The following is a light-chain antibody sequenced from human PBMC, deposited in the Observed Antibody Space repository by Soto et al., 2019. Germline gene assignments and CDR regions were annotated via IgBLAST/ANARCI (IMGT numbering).Light chain of an antibody. CDR2: GAS. J-gene: IGKJ2*01. CDR3: QQYGPTSFT. CDR1: HSVISNY. V-gene: IGKV3-20*01. Sequence: VVLTQSPGTLSLSPGETATLSCRASHSVISNYLAWYQQKPGQAPRPLIYGASSRANGIPERFSGSGSGTDFTLTISRLEPEDFAVYYCQQYGPTSFTFGPGTKLEIK.